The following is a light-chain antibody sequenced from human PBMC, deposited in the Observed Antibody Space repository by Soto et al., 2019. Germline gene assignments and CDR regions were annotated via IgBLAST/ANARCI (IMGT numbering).Light chain of an antibody. Sequence: QSVLTQPPSASGTPGQRVAFSCSGSSSNIGANTVNWYQQLPGAAPKLLIYSHSQRPSGVPDRFSGSKSGTSASLAISGLQSDDEADYYCAAWDDILNGYVFGTGTKVTVL. CDR3: AAWDDILNGYV. CDR1: SSNIGANT. V-gene: IGLV1-44*01. J-gene: IGLJ1*01. CDR2: SHS.